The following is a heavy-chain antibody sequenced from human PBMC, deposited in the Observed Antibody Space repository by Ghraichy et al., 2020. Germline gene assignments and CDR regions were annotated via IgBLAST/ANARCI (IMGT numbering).Heavy chain of an antibody. CDR2: IYHNGIT. Sequence: SETLSLTCTVSGDSIITSSYFWGWIRQTPGKGLEWIGSIYHNGITYYNPSLKSRVALSVQTSQSQFSLQLSSVTAADTAVYYCARALRTIAPAGTLDFWGPGILVTVSS. J-gene: IGHJ4*02. V-gene: IGHV4-39*07. CDR1: GDSIITSSYF. D-gene: IGHD6-13*01. CDR3: ARALRTIAPAGTLDF.